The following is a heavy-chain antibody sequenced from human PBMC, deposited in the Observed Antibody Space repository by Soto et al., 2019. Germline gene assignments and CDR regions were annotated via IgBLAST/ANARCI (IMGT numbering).Heavy chain of an antibody. CDR2: INPIFASP. J-gene: IGHJ4*02. D-gene: IGHD6-19*01. CDR1: GGTFSNYA. CDR3: ARDAGIPVVGRGTSFEY. Sequence: QVQLVQSGAEVKKPGSSVKVSCKASGGTFSNYAITWVRQAPGLGLEWMGTINPIFASPRYAQKFQGRVTITADDSTSTTYMDLSSLRSEDTAVYYCARDAGIPVVGRGTSFEYWGQGTLVIVSS. V-gene: IGHV1-69*18.